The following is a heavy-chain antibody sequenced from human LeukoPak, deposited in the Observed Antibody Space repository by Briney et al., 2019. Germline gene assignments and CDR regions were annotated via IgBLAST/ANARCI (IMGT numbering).Heavy chain of an antibody. CDR2: ISYDGSNK. Sequence: GRSLRLSCAASGFTFSSYAMHWVRQAPGKGLEWVAVISYDGSNKYYADSVKGRFTISRDNSKNTLYLQMNSLRAEDTAVYYCASRLDTARVQDYWGQGKLVTVSS. V-gene: IGHV3-30-3*01. CDR3: ASRLDTARVQDY. J-gene: IGHJ4*02. CDR1: GFTFSSYA. D-gene: IGHD5-18*01.